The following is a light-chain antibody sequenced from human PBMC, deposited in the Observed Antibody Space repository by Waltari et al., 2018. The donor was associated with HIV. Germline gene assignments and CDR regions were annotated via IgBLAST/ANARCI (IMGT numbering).Light chain of an antibody. Sequence: QSALTQPASVSGSPGQSITISCPGTSSDVGGYNYVSWYQQHPGKAPKLMIYEFINRPAGVSNRFSGSKSGNTSSLTISGLQAEDEADYYCSSYTSSSTVVFGGGTKLTVL. CDR2: EFI. J-gene: IGLJ2*01. CDR1: SSDVGGYNY. V-gene: IGLV2-14*01. CDR3: SSYTSSSTVV.